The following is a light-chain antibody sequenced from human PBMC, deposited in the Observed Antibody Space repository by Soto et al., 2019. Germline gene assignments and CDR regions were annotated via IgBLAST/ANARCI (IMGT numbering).Light chain of an antibody. CDR1: QSVSSSH. CDR2: GAS. V-gene: IGKV3-20*01. J-gene: IGKJ3*01. CDR3: QQYVNSSFT. Sequence: EIVLTQSPGTLSLSPGERVTLSCRASQSVSSSHLAWYQQKPGQAPRLLIFGASSRATGIPDRFSGSGTGTDFTLTISRLEPEDFAVYYCQQYVNSSFTFGPGTKVDIK.